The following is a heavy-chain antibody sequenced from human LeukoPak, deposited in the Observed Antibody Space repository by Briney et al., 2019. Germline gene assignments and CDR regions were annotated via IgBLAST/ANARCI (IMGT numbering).Heavy chain of an antibody. V-gene: IGHV3-30*04. J-gene: IGHJ4*02. CDR1: GFTFSSYA. Sequence: GSLRLSCAASGFTFSSYAMHWVRQAPGKGLEWVAVISYDGSNKYYADSVKGRFTISRDNSKNTLYLQMNSLRAEDTAVYYCARDYDSGTYYINHWGQGTLVTVSS. CDR2: ISYDGSNK. D-gene: IGHD3-10*01. CDR3: ARDYDSGTYYINH.